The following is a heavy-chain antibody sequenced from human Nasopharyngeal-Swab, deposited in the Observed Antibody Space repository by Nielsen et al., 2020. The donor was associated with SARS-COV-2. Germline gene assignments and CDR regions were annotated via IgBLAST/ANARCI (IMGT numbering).Heavy chain of an antibody. V-gene: IGHV3-74*03. CDR2: IKDDGTTT. CDR1: GFNLSYHW. Sequence: GGSLRLSCAASGFNLSYHWMHWVRQAPGKGLVWVSRIKDDGTTTTYADSVKGRFTISRDSAKNTIYLQMNSLRVEDTAVYYCARAGSDSPLDYGMDVWGQGTTVTVSS. D-gene: IGHD2-21*01. J-gene: IGHJ6*02. CDR3: ARAGSDSPLDYGMDV.